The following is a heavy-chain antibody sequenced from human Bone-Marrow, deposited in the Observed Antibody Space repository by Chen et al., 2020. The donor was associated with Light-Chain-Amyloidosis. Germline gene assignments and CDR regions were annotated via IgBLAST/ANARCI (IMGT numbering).Heavy chain of an antibody. J-gene: IGHJ4*02. CDR2: IRYDGNTI. D-gene: IGHD3-3*01. V-gene: IGHV3-30*02. CDR1: GFAFSSYA. Sequence: QVQLVESGGGVVQPGGSLRLSCAASGFAFSSYAMQWVRQAPGEGLEWVAYIRYDGNTIYYADAVKGRFTISRDNSKNTLYLQMNSLRAEDTAVYYCAKDYDFWSGLLEYWGQGTLVTVSS. CDR3: AKDYDFWSGLLEY.